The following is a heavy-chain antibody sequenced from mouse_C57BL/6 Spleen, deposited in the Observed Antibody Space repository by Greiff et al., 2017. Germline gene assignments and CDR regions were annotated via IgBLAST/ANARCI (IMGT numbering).Heavy chain of an antibody. Sequence: EVQRVESGGGLVQPKGSLKLSCAASGFSFNTYAMNWVRQAPGKGLEWVARIRSKSNNYATYYADSVKDRFTISRDASESMLYLQMNNLKTEDTAMYDCVRHNDYPSWFAYWGQGTLVTVSA. V-gene: IGHV10-1*01. CDR2: IRSKSNNYAT. CDR1: GFSFNTYA. CDR3: VRHNDYPSWFAY. J-gene: IGHJ3*01. D-gene: IGHD2-4*01.